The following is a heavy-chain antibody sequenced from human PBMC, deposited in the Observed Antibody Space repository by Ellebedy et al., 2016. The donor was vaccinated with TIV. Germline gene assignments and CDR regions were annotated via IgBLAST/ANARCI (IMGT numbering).Heavy chain of an antibody. V-gene: IGHV4-39*01. CDR1: GGSISSSSYY. D-gene: IGHD2-15*01. Sequence: SETLSLTXTVSGGSISSSSYYWGWIRQPPGKGLEWIGSIYYSGSTYYNPSLKSRVTISVDTSKNQFSLKLSSVTAADTAVYYCARGGVVVVVAATPVLSAFDIWGQGTMVTVSS. CDR3: ARGGVVVVVAATPVLSAFDI. J-gene: IGHJ3*02. CDR2: IYYSGST.